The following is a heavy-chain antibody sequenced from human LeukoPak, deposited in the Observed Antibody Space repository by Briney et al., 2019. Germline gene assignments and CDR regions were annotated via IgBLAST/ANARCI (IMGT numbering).Heavy chain of an antibody. CDR1: GGSISSSSYY. V-gene: IGHV4-39*01. D-gene: IGHD3-3*01. J-gene: IGHJ4*02. CDR3: ARQIVFGVVIISPAGIDY. CDR2: IYYSGST. Sequence: PSQTLSLTCTVSGGSISSSSYYWGWIRQPPGKGLEWIGSIYYSGSTYCNPSLKSRVTISVDTSKNQFSLKLSSVTAADTAVYYCARQIVFGVVIISPAGIDYWGQGTLVTVSS.